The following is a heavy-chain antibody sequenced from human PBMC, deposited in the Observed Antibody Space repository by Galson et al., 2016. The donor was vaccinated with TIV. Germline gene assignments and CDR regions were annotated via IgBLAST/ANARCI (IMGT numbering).Heavy chain of an antibody. CDR2: MNANTGDT. D-gene: IGHD3-22*01. V-gene: IGHV1-8*01. Sequence: SVKVSCKASGYTFSNYDVNWVRQAPGQGLEWMGWMNANTGDTGYAQNFQGRVTMTRDNSINTAYMELSSLKSEDTAIYYCARGHRVSTATMTVVIRAPLAYGGQGTLVTVSS. J-gene: IGHJ4*02. CDR3: ARGHRVSTATMTVVIRAPLAY. CDR1: GYTFSNYD.